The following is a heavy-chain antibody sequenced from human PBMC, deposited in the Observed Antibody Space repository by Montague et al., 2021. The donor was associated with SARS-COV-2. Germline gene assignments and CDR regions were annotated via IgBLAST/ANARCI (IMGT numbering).Heavy chain of an antibody. CDR3: ARGVVGPTVLFLEY. V-gene: IGHV4-38-2*02. J-gene: IGHJ4*02. CDR2: KFHSERP. CDR1: NYSVSSGYY. Sequence: SETLSLTCTVSNYSVSSGYYRGWIRQFPEKRLEWIGFKFHSERPXHNPPLQSRVNTSVDTSKRQVSLTLRSVSAAHTAVYYCARGVVGPTVLFLEYWGQGILVAVSS. D-gene: IGHD1-26*01.